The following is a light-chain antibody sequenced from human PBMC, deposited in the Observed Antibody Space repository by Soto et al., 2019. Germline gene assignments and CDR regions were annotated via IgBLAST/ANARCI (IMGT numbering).Light chain of an antibody. CDR3: QKYGSSGVT. V-gene: IGKV3-20*01. CDR2: GAS. Sequence: EIVLTQSPGTLSLSPGERATLSCRASQSVSSSYLAWYQQKPGQAPRLLIYGASSRATGIPDRFSGSGSGKDFTLTFSRLDPEDFAVYYCQKYGSSGVTFGQGTKLELK. CDR1: QSVSSSY. J-gene: IGKJ2*01.